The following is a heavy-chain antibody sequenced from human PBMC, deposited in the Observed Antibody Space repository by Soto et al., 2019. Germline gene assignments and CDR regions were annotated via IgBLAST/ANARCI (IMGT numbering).Heavy chain of an antibody. CDR3: AADLGVGATGY. CDR2: IVVGSGNT. CDR1: GVTFTSSA. J-gene: IGHJ4*02. Sequence: SVKVSCKASGVTFTSSAVQWVRQARGQRLEWIGWIVVGSGNTNYAQKFQERVTITRDMSTSTAYMELSSLRSEDTAVYYCAADLGVGATGYWGQGTLVTVSS. V-gene: IGHV1-58*01. D-gene: IGHD1-26*01.